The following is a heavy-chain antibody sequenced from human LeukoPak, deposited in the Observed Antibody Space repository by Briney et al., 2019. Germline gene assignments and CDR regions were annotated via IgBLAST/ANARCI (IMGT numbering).Heavy chain of an antibody. J-gene: IGHJ4*02. CDR3: ARYTSNVVGKRHYFDY. CDR2: IYSGGST. D-gene: IGHD1-26*01. V-gene: IGHV3-66*01. CDR1: GFTFSSYS. Sequence: GGSLRLSCAASGFTFSSYSMNWVRQAPGKGLEWVSVIYSGGSTYYADSVKGRFTISRDNSKNTLYLQMNSLRAEDTAVYYCARYTSNVVGKRHYFDYWGQGTLVTVSS.